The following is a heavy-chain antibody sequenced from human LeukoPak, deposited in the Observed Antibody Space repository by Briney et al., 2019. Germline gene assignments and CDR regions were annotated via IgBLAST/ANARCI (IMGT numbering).Heavy chain of an antibody. CDR3: ASRMTTGPPDVFDI. J-gene: IGHJ3*02. CDR2: INWNGGGT. V-gene: IGHV3-20*04. CDR1: GFTFDDYG. D-gene: IGHD4-17*01. Sequence: GESLRLSCAASGFTFDDYGMSWVRQVPGKGLEWVSGINWNGGGTAYADSVKGRFTISRDNAKNSLYLQMNSLRAEDTALYYCASRMTTGPPDVFDIWGQGTMVTVSS.